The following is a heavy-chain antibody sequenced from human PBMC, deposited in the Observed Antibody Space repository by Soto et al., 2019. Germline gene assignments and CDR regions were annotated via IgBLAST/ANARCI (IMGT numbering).Heavy chain of an antibody. CDR1: GFTFSSYA. V-gene: IGHV3-30-3*01. D-gene: IGHD6-19*01. CDR3: ARESRSKAVAEAMDY. CDR2: ISYDGSNK. Sequence: QVQLVESGGGVVQPGRSLRLSCAASGFTFSSYAMHWVRQAPGKGLEWVAVISYDGSNKYYADSVKGRFTISRDNSKITPYLQTNSLRSEETAVYYCARESRSKAVAEAMDYWGQGTMVTVSS. J-gene: IGHJ4*02.